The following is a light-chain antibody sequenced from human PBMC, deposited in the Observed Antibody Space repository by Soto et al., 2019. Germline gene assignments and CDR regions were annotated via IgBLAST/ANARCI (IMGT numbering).Light chain of an antibody. Sequence: QSALTQPPSASGSPGQSVTISCTGTSRDVGTYNYVSWYHQHPGKAPKLMIFEVSKRPSGVPDRFSGSKSGNTASLTVSGLQTEDEAHYHCSSYAGSTTVIFGGGTKLTVL. CDR2: EVS. V-gene: IGLV2-8*01. CDR3: SSYAGSTTVI. J-gene: IGLJ2*01. CDR1: SRDVGTYNY.